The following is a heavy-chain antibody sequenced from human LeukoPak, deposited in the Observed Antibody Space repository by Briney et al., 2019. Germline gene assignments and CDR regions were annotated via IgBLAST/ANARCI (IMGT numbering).Heavy chain of an antibody. CDR3: ARFGRKMTSVKRGPNWFDP. CDR1: GGSISSSNW. Sequence: KTSETLSLTCAVSGGSISSSNWWSWVRQPPGKGLEWIGEIYHSGSTNYNPSLKSRVTISVDTSKNQFSLKLNSVTAADTAVYYCARFGRKMTSVKRGPNWFDPWGQGSLVTVSS. J-gene: IGHJ5*02. D-gene: IGHD4-17*01. V-gene: IGHV4-4*02. CDR2: IYHSGST.